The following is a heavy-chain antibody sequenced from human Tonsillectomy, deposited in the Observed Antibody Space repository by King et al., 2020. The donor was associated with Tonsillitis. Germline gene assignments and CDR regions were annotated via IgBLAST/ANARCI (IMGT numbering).Heavy chain of an antibody. CDR1: GFTFSSYA. V-gene: IGHV3-30*10. Sequence: VQLVESGGGVVQPGRSLRLSCAASGFTFSSYAMHWVRQAPGKGLEWVAVISYDGSNEYYTDSVKGGFTISRDDSKNTLYLQMNSQRAEDTAVYYCARGGDYWGQGTLVTVSS. D-gene: IGHD1-26*01. J-gene: IGHJ4*02. CDR2: ISYDGSNE. CDR3: ARGGDY.